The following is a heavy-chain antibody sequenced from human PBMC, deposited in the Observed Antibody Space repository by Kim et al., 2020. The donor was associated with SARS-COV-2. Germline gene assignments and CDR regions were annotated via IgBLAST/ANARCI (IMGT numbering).Heavy chain of an antibody. CDR3: AKGGFYGSNDAFDI. J-gene: IGHJ3*02. CDR2: ITCNSDSI. CDR1: GFTFDDYA. Sequence: GGSLRLSCAASGFTFDDYAMHWVRQAPGKGLEWVSGITCNSDSIGYADSVKGRFTISRDNAKNSLFLQMNSLRAEDTAFYYCAKGGFYGSNDAFDIWGQGTMVTVSS. V-gene: IGHV3-9*01. D-gene: IGHD3-10*01.